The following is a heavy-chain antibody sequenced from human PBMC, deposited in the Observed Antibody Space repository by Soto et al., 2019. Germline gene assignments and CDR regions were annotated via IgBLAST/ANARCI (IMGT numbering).Heavy chain of an antibody. CDR1: GYTFINYY. CDR3: ARDLAAGDR. Sequence: ASVKVSCKASGYTFINYYIHWVRQAPGQGLEWMAIINPMGGSTNYAQEFQGRVTLTSDTSTSTVYMELSSLRFEDTALFYCARDLAAGDRWGKGTLVTVSS. J-gene: IGHJ5*02. CDR2: INPMGGST. V-gene: IGHV1-46*01. D-gene: IGHD6-13*01.